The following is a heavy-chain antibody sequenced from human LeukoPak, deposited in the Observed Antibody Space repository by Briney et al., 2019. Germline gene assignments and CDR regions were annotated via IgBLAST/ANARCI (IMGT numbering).Heavy chain of an antibody. V-gene: IGHV3-48*02. J-gene: IGHJ4*02. CDR1: GFTFSSYD. D-gene: IGHD1-26*01. Sequence: GGSLRLSCAASGFTFSSYDMHWVRQAPGKGLEWVSYISSGSRTIYYADSVKGRFTISRDNAKNSLYLQMNRLRDEDTAVYYCARDTLRSGSFFDYWGQGTLVTVSS. CDR3: ARDTLRSGSFFDY. CDR2: ISSGSRTI.